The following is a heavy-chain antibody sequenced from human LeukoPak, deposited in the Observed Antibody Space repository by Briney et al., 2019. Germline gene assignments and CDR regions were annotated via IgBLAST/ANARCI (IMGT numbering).Heavy chain of an antibody. Sequence: GGSLRFSCAASGFTFSSYAMSWVRQAPGKGLEWVSAISGSGGSTYYADSVKGRFTNSRDNSKNTLYLQLNSLRAEDTAVYYCARGPALGYSGSHFDYWGQGTLVTVSS. CDR3: ARGPALGYSGSHFDY. CDR1: GFTFSSYA. V-gene: IGHV3-23*01. D-gene: IGHD5-12*01. J-gene: IGHJ4*02. CDR2: ISGSGGST.